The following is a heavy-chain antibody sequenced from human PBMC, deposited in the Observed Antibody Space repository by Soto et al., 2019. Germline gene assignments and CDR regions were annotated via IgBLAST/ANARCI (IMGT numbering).Heavy chain of an antibody. CDR1: GGSISSGDYY. D-gene: IGHD3-22*01. CDR2: VYYSGST. CDR3: RAQLPYYYDSSGDAFDI. Sequence: QVQLQESGPGLVKPSQTLSLTCTVSGGSISSGDYYWVWIGQPPGKGREGFGYVYYSGSTYYNPSLKSRVTISVDTSKNQFSLKLSSVTAADTAVYYCRAQLPYYYDSSGDAFDIWGQGTMVTVSS. J-gene: IGHJ3*02. V-gene: IGHV4-30-4*01.